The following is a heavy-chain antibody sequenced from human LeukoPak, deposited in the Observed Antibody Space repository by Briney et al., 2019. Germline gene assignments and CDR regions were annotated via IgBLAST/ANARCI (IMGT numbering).Heavy chain of an antibody. J-gene: IGHJ4*02. V-gene: IGHV3-64D*06. Sequence: GGSPRLSCSVSGFTFSTYVMHWVRQAPGKGLEYVSAISSNGDNTYYADSVKGRFTISRDNSKNTLYLQMSSLRADDTAVYYCVRGTGYWGQGTLVTVSS. CDR1: GFTFSTYV. CDR2: ISSNGDNT. CDR3: VRGTGY.